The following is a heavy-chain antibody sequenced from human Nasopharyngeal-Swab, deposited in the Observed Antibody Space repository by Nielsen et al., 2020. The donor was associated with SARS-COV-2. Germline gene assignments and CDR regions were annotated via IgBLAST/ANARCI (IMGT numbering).Heavy chain of an antibody. Sequence: GESLKISCAASGFNFSSYSMNWVRQTPGKGLEWVSSISSSSSYIYYADSVKGRFTISRDNAKNSLYLQMNSLRAEDTAVYYCARDQGYCSGGSCYYYYGMDVWGQGTTVTVSS. J-gene: IGHJ6*02. CDR2: ISSSSSYI. D-gene: IGHD2-15*01. CDR1: GFNFSSYS. CDR3: ARDQGYCSGGSCYYYYGMDV. V-gene: IGHV3-21*01.